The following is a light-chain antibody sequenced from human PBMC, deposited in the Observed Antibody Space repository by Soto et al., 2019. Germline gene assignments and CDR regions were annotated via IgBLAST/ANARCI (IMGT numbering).Light chain of an antibody. V-gene: IGKV1-16*02. CDR3: QQYHNYPVT. Sequence: DIQMTQSPSSLSASVGDRVTITCRASQEISNHLAWFQQKPGKPPKSLIYDASSLQSGVPSKFSGSGSGTDFTLTNSSLQPEYFATYYCQQYHNYPVTFGGGTKVEIK. J-gene: IGKJ4*01. CDR2: DAS. CDR1: QEISNH.